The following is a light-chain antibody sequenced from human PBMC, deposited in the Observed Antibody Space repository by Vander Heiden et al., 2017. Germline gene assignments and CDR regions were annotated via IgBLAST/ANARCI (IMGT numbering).Light chain of an antibody. J-gene: IGLJ3*02. Sequence: QSVLTQPPSASGTPGQRVTISCSGSSSNIGSNTVNWYQQLPGTAPKLLIYSNNQRPSGVPDRFSGSKSGTSASPAISGLQSEDEADEYCAEWDDSLGGVFGGGTKLTVL. CDR1: SSNIGSNT. CDR2: SNN. CDR3: AEWDDSLGGV. V-gene: IGLV1-44*01.